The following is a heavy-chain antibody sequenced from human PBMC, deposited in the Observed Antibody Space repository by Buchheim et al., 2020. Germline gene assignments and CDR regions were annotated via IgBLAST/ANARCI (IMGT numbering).Heavy chain of an antibody. CDR3: ARVRRVYDILTGNYYYYGMDV. CDR1: GGSISSGSYY. V-gene: IGHV4-61*02. D-gene: IGHD3-9*01. J-gene: IGHJ6*02. Sequence: QVQLQESGPGLVKPSQTLSLTCTVSGGSISSGSYYWSWIRQPAGKGLEWIGRIYTSGSTNYNPSLKSRVTISVDTSKNQCSLKLSSVTAADTAVYYCARVRRVYDILTGNYYYYGMDVWGQGTT. CDR2: IYTSGST.